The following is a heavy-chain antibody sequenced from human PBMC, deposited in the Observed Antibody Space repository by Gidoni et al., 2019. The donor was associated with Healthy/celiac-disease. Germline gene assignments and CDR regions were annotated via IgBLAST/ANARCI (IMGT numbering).Heavy chain of an antibody. J-gene: IGHJ3*02. Sequence: QVQLVESGGGGDQQGRSLRPSCAASGFTFSRYGMHWVRQAPGKGLEWVAVISYDGSNKYYADSVKGRFTISRDNSKNTLYLQMNSLRAEDTAVYYCAKLGSVDDLGDAFDIWGQGTMVTVSS. CDR1: GFTFSRYG. CDR2: ISYDGSNK. CDR3: AKLGSVDDLGDAFDI. D-gene: IGHD3-3*01. V-gene: IGHV3-30*18.